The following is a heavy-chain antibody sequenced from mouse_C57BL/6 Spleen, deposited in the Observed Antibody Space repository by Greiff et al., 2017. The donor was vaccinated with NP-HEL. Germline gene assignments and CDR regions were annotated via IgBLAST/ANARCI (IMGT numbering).Heavy chain of an antibody. J-gene: IGHJ2*01. CDR2: INPSSGYT. V-gene: IGHV1-7*01. D-gene: IGHD1-1*01. CDR1: GYTFTSYW. CDR3: AIITTGEDFDY. Sequence: VQLQQSGAELAKPGASVKLSCKASGYTFTSYWMHWVKQRPGQGLEWIGYINPSSGYTKYNQKFKDKATLTADKSSSTAYMKLSSLTYEDSAVYYCAIITTGEDFDYWGQGTTLTVSS.